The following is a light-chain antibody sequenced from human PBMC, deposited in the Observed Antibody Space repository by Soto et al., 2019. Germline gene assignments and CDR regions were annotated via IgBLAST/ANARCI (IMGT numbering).Light chain of an antibody. CDR1: QSIGTN. Sequence: ETVMTQSPATLSVSPGDRVTLSCRASQSIGTNLLWLQQSPGQPPRLLFSGASDRVAGVPDRFSGSGSGTDFTLTISGLQSEDCAVYYCQQYAGWPRTFGQGTKLEIK. V-gene: IGKV3-15*01. CDR3: QQYAGWPRT. J-gene: IGKJ2*01. CDR2: GAS.